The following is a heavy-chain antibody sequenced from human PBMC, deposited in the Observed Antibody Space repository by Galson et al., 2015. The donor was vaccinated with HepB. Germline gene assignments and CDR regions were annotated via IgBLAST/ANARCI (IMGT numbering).Heavy chain of an antibody. J-gene: IGHJ4*02. D-gene: IGHD5-12*01. Sequence: TLSLTCTVFGDSVSSGDYYWSWIRQHPGKGLEWIGYIFHSGSTYYTPSLKSRITISLDTSKNQFSLKLSSVTAADTAVYYCARAQYSGYNSGFDYWGQGTLVTVSS. CDR1: GDSVSSGDYY. CDR3: ARAQYSGYNSGFDY. CDR2: IFHSGST. V-gene: IGHV4-31*03.